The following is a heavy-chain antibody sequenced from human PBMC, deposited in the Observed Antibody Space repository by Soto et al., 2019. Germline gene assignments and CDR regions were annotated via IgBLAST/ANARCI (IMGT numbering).Heavy chain of an antibody. Sequence: EVQLLESGGGLVQPGGSLRLSCAASGLTFSNYAMSWVRQAPGKGLEWVSAISGNGGNTYYADSVKGRFTISRDNSKNALYLQMNSLRAEDTAVYYRTKEGGYSYGPYWGQGTLVTVSS. CDR3: TKEGGYSYGPY. V-gene: IGHV3-23*01. J-gene: IGHJ4*02. D-gene: IGHD5-18*01. CDR1: GLTFSNYA. CDR2: ISGNGGNT.